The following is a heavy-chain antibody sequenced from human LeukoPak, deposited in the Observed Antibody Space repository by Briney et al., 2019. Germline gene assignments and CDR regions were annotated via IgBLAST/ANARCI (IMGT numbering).Heavy chain of an antibody. J-gene: IGHJ6*02. CDR1: GFTFSSYW. V-gene: IGHV3-74*01. CDR3: ARDRRGPYGDYVLGYGMDV. D-gene: IGHD4-17*01. CDR2: INSDGSST. Sequence: GGSLRLSCAASGFTFSSYWMHWVRQAPGKGLVWVSRINSDGSSTSYADSVKGRFTISRDNAKNTLYLQMNSLRAEDTAVYYCARDRRGPYGDYVLGYGMDVWGQGTTVTVSS.